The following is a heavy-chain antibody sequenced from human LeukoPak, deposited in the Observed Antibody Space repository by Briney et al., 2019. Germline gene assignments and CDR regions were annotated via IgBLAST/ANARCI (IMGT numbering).Heavy chain of an antibody. Sequence: SETLSLTCTVSGGSIGSDYWTWIRQPPGKGLEYIGYIYYTGGTNYNPPLRSRVTISVDTSKNQFSLKLSSVTAADTAVYFCAKFGNSGWVIDSWGQGTLVTVSS. D-gene: IGHD6-19*01. CDR1: GGSIGSDY. J-gene: IGHJ4*02. V-gene: IGHV4-59*08. CDR3: AKFGNSGWVIDS. CDR2: IYYTGGT.